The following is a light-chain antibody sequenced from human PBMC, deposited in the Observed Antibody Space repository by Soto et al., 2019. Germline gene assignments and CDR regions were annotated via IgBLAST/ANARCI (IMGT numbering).Light chain of an antibody. CDR2: KDR. J-gene: IGLJ1*01. V-gene: IGLV3-25*03. Sequence: SYELTQPPSVSVSPGQTARITCFGEALPKQYAYWYQQKPGQAPVLVIYKDRERPSGIPERFSGSTSGTTVTLTISGVQAEDESDYYCQSADSSGTQRVFGTGTKLTVL. CDR1: ALPKQY. CDR3: QSADSSGTQRV.